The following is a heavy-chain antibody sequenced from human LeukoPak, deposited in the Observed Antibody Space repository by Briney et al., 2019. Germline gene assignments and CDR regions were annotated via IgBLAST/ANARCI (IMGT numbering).Heavy chain of an antibody. V-gene: IGHV4-59*01. D-gene: IGHD5-24*01. J-gene: IGHJ4*02. Sequence: SETLSLTCTVSGGSISSYYWSWIRQPPGKGLEWIGYIYYSGSTNYNPSLKSRVTISVDTSKNQFSLKLSSVTAADTAVYYCARLAEPREMATTSDYWGRRTLVTVSS. CDR1: GGSISSYY. CDR2: IYYSGST. CDR3: ARLAEPREMATTSDY.